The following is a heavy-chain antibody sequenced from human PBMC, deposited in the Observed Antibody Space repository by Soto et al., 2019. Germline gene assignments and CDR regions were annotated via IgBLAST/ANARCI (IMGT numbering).Heavy chain of an antibody. J-gene: IGHJ6*02. CDR1: GFTFSSYW. Sequence: GGSLRLSCAASGFTFSSYWMSWVRQAPGKGLEWVANIKQDGSDKYYVDSVKGRFTISRDKAKNSLYLQMNSLRAEDMAVYYCPRELGGDNYCYYCMDVWGQGTTVTVSS. CDR3: PRELGGDNYCYYCMDV. CDR2: IKQDGSDK. D-gene: IGHD2-21*01. V-gene: IGHV3-7*01.